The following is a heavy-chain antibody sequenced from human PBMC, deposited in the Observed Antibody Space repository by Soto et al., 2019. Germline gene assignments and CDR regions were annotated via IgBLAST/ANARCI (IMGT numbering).Heavy chain of an antibody. V-gene: IGHV3-13*01. D-gene: IGHD3-22*01. CDR1: GFTFSSYD. CDR3: ARMGYSSPYYYGMDV. CDR2: IGTAGDT. J-gene: IGHJ6*02. Sequence: GGSLRLSCAASGFTFSSYDMHWVRQATGKGLEWVSAIGTAGDTYYPGSVKGRFTISRENAKNYLYLQMNSLRAGDTAVYYCARMGYSSPYYYGMDVWGQGTTVTVSS.